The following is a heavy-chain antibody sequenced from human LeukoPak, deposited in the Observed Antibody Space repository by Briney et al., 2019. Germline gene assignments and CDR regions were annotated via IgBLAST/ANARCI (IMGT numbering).Heavy chain of an antibody. D-gene: IGHD2-21*01. CDR2: ISNSGSST. CDR1: RFTFSDYY. Sequence: GGSLRLSCAASRFTFSDYYMVWIRQAPGKGLEWVSYISNSGSSTKYADSVKGRFTISRDNAKNTLYLQMNSLRAEDTAVYYCARDGVWESVVVFISWGQGTLVTVSS. J-gene: IGHJ5*02. V-gene: IGHV3-11*06. CDR3: ARDGVWESVVVFIS.